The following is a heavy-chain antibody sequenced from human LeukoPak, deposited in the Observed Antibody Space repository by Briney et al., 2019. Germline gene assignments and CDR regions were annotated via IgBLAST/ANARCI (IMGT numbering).Heavy chain of an antibody. V-gene: IGHV3-74*01. CDR1: GFTFSSYW. J-gene: IGHJ4*02. Sequence: GGSLRLSCAASGFTFSSYWMHWVRQAPGKGLVWVSRINSDGSSTSYADSVKGRFTISRDNAKNTLYLQMNSLRAEDTAVYYCARFVDTAMVQVYYFDYWGQGTLVTVSS. CDR2: INSDGSST. D-gene: IGHD5-18*01. CDR3: ARFVDTAMVQVYYFDY.